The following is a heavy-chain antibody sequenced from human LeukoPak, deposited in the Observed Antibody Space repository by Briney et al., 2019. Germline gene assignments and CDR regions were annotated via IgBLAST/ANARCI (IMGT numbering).Heavy chain of an antibody. Sequence: GGSLRLSCAASGFTFSTYWMHWVRQAPGKGLVWVSRINSDASSTSYADSVRGRFTISRDNAKNTLYQQMDSLRAEDTAVYYCARDYGPYYYGSGSYGVDHWGQGTLVTVSS. J-gene: IGHJ5*02. D-gene: IGHD3-10*01. V-gene: IGHV3-74*01. CDR3: ARDYGPYYYGSGSYGVDH. CDR2: INSDASST. CDR1: GFTFSTYW.